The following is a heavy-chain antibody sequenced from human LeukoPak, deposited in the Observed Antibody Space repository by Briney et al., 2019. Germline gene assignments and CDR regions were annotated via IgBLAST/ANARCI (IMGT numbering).Heavy chain of an antibody. CDR2: INHSGST. J-gene: IGHJ4*02. CDR1: GGSFSGYY. Sequence: SETLSLTCAVYGGSFSGYYWSWIRQPPGKGLEWIGEINHSGSTNYNPSLKSRVTISVDTSKNQFSLTLSSVTAADTALYYCARVSTRAFDYWGQGTLVTVSS. D-gene: IGHD2-2*01. V-gene: IGHV4-34*01. CDR3: ARVSTRAFDY.